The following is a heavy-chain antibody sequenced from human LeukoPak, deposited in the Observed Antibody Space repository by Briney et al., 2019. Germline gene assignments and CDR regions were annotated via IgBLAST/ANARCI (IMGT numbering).Heavy chain of an antibody. V-gene: IGHV3-21*01. CDR1: GFTLSTYN. Sequence: GGSLRLSCAASGFTLSTYNMNWVRQAPGKGLEWVSFISTSSSYIHNADSVKGRFTISRDNAENSLYLQMNSLRAEDTAVYYCARAAIAAARIYYYMDVWGKGTTVTVSS. D-gene: IGHD6-13*01. CDR3: ARAAIAAARIYYYMDV. J-gene: IGHJ6*03. CDR2: ISTSSSYI.